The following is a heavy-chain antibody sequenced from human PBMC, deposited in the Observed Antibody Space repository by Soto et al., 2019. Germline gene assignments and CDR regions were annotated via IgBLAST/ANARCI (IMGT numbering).Heavy chain of an antibody. Sequence: GGSLRLSCAASGFTFSSYAMHWVRQAPGKGLEWVAVISYDGSNKYYADSVKGRFTISRDNSKNTLYLQMNSLRAEDTAVYYCARGQQLVPVGYWGQGTLVTVSS. J-gene: IGHJ4*02. CDR3: ARGQQLVPVGY. CDR1: GFTFSSYA. CDR2: ISYDGSNK. V-gene: IGHV3-30-3*01. D-gene: IGHD6-13*01.